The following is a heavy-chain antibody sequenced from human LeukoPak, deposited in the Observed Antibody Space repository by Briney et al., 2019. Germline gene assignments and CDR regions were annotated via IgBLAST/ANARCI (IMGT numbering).Heavy chain of an antibody. D-gene: IGHD2-2*01. CDR3: ARLPARLSWFDP. V-gene: IGHV4-39*01. CDR2: MSYSGSS. Sequence: WVRQPPGKGLEWIESMSYSGSSYYNPSLKSRVTISVDTSKNQFSLKLRSVTAADTAVYYCARLPARLSWFDPWGQGTLVTVSS. J-gene: IGHJ5*02.